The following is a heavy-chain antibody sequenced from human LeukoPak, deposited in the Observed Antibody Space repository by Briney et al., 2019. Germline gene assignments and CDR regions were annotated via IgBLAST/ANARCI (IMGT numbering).Heavy chain of an antibody. CDR2: IYYSGST. Sequence: SETLSLTCTVSGGSSSTYYWSWIRQPPGKGLEWIGYIYYSGSTSYNPSLKSRVTISVDTSKNQFSLKLSSVTAADTAVYYGARDDSGTYFFFGAFDIWGQGTMVTVSS. CDR1: GGSSSTYY. CDR3: ARDDSGTYFFFGAFDI. V-gene: IGHV4-59*01. J-gene: IGHJ3*02. D-gene: IGHD3-10*01.